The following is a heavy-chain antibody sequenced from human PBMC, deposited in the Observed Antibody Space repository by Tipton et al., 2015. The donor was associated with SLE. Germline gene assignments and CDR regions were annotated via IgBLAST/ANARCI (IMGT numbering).Heavy chain of an antibody. J-gene: IGHJ6*03. V-gene: IGHV4-59*12. CDR1: GGSINTYF. CDR3: ARGVRGVPPPSYYYYYYMDV. Sequence: TLSLTCTVSGGSINTYFWSWVRQPPGKGLEWLGHIYYSGSTNYNPSLKSRVTISVDTSKNQFSLKLSSVAAADTAVYYCARGVRGVPPPSYYYYYYMDVWGKGTTVTVSS. CDR2: IYYSGST. D-gene: IGHD3-10*01.